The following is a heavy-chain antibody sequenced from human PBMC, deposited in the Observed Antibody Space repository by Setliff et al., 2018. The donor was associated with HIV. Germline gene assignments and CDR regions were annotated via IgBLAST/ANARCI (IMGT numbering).Heavy chain of an antibody. CDR3: ARHAVPHYYDSSGPS. J-gene: IGHJ5*02. CDR2: VYHSGST. CDR1: GFTFSSRW. D-gene: IGHD3-22*01. Sequence: GSLRLSCVASGFTFSSRWMHWIRQPPGKGLEWIGYVYHSGSTNYNPSLKSRVTISVDTSKNQFSMKLRSVTAADTAVYYCARHAVPHYYDSSGPSWGPGTLVTVSS. V-gene: IGHV4-59*08.